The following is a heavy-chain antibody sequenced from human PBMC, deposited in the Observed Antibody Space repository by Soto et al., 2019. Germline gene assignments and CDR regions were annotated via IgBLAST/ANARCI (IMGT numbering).Heavy chain of an antibody. D-gene: IGHD2-2*01. CDR2: IDPSDSYT. V-gene: IGHV5-10-1*01. CDR3: ASLLCSSTNCYVDV. CDR1: GYSFTSYW. Sequence: GESLKISCKGSGYSFTSYWISWVRQMPGKGLEWMGRIDPSDSYTNYSPSFQGHVTISADKSISTAYLQWSSLNSSDTAMYYCASLLCSSTNCYVDVWGQGTTVTVSS. J-gene: IGHJ6*03.